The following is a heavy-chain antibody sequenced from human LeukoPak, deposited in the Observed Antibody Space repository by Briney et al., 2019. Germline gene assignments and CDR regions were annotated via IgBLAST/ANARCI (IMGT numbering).Heavy chain of an antibody. CDR2: INHSGST. CDR1: GESFSGYY. CDR3: AGNLLWFGENAFDI. D-gene: IGHD3-10*01. Sequence: SETLSLTCAVYGESFSGYYWSWLRQPPGKGLEWLGEINHSGSTNYTPSLQSRVTISVDTSKNQFSLKLSSVTAADTAVYYCAGNLLWFGENAFDIWGQGTMVTVSS. J-gene: IGHJ3*02. V-gene: IGHV4-34*01.